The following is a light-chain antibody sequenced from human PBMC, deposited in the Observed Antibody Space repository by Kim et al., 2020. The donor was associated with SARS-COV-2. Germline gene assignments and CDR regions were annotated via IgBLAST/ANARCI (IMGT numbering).Light chain of an antibody. CDR3: QLHGSSPRT. J-gene: IGKJ1*01. CDR1: QSVSSTH. CDR2: GAS. Sequence: EIVLTQSPGTLSLSAGERATLSCRASQSVSSTHLAWYQQKPGQAPRLLIYGASSRATGIPDRFSGSGSGTDFTLTISRLEPEDFAVYFSQLHGSSPRTFVQGTQVDIK. V-gene: IGKV3-20*01.